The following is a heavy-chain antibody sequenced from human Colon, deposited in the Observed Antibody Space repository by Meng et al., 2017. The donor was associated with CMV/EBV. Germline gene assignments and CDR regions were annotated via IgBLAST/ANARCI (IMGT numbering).Heavy chain of an antibody. CDR2: IYYSGSS. Sequence: LSCSVSGDSLSRSPHYWGWVRQSPGKGLEWVGSIYYSGSSFYNPSLRSRVAMSVDTSKNQFSLKMYSVTAADMAVYYCGRSVAGSAGDYFYYYGLEVWGQGTAVTVSS. CDR3: GRSVAGSAGDYFYYYGLEV. J-gene: IGHJ6*02. D-gene: IGHD3-10*01. V-gene: IGHV4-39*07. CDR1: GDSLSRSPHY.